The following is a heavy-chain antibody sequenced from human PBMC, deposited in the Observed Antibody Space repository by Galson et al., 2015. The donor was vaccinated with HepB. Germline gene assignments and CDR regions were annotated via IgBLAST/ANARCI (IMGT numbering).Heavy chain of an antibody. D-gene: IGHD3-22*01. V-gene: IGHV3-9*01. CDR3: AKDILYYYDSSGYFDY. CDR2: ISWNSGSI. Sequence: SLRLSCAASGFTFDDYAMHWVRQAPGKGLEWVSGISWNSGSIGYADSVKGRFTISRDNAKNSLYLQMNSLRAEDTALYYCAKDILYYYDSSGYFDYWGQGTLVTVSS. J-gene: IGHJ4*02. CDR1: GFTFDDYA.